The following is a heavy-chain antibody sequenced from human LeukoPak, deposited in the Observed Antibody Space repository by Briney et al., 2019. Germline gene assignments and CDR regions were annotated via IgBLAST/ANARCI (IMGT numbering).Heavy chain of an antibody. CDR3: AREGNYYDSSGYYYGFDY. D-gene: IGHD3-22*01. CDR2: ISSSGSTI. V-gene: IGHV3-48*03. Sequence: GGSPRLSCAASGFTFSSYEMNWVRQAPGKGLEWVSYISSSGSTIYYADSVKGRFTISRDNAKNSLYLQMNSLRAEDTAVYYCAREGNYYDSSGYYYGFDYWGQGTLVTVSS. CDR1: GFTFSSYE. J-gene: IGHJ4*02.